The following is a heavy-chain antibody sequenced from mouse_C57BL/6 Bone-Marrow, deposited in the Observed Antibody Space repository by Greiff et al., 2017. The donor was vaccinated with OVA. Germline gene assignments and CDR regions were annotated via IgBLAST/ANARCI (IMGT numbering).Heavy chain of an antibody. CDR2: ILPGSGST. V-gene: IGHV1-9*01. CDR3: ARWFITTVPFAY. D-gene: IGHD1-1*01. J-gene: IGHJ3*01. Sequence: QVQLQQSGAELMKPGASVKLSCKATGYTFTGYWIEWVKQRPGHGLEWIGEILPGSGSTNYNEKFKGKATFTADKTSNTAYMQLSSLTTEDSAIYYCARWFITTVPFAYWGQGTLVTVSA. CDR1: GYTFTGYW.